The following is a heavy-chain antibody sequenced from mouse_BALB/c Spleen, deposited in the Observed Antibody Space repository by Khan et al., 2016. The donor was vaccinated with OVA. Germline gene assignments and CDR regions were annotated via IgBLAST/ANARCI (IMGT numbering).Heavy chain of an antibody. CDR3: DRTRDGGCNWYFDV. CDR1: GFSLTRYS. V-gene: IGHV2-6-4*01. CDR2: MWTGGRT. D-gene: IGHD3-3*01. Sequence: QVQLQQSGPGLVAPAQSLSITCTVSGFSLTRYSIHWVRQSPGKGLEWLGIMWTGGRTDYNSALKSRLSTSKDNSKSKVSLKTNSLHTDDTAMDYCDRTRDGGCNWYFDVWGAGTTVTVAS. J-gene: IGHJ1*01.